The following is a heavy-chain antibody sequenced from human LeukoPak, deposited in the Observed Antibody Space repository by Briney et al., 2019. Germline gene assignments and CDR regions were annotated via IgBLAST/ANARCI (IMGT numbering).Heavy chain of an antibody. CDR2: IYSCGST. CDR3: TRVVPANY. J-gene: IGHJ4*02. V-gene: IGHV3-66*03. Sequence: PGGSLRLSCAASGFTVSSNYMSWVRQAPGKGLEWVSVIYSCGSTYYADSVKGRFTISRDNSKNTLYLQMNSLRAEDTAVYYCTRVVPANYWGQGTLVTVSS. CDR1: GFTVSSNY.